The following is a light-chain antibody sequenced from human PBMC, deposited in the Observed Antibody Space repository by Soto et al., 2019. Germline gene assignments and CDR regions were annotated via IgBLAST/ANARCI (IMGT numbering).Light chain of an antibody. V-gene: IGKV3D-15*01. CDR2: DIF. Sequence: EIVMTHSPSTLSVSIVKRATLSCRASHFVGNDLAWYKQKPGQAPRLVLDDIFTRATGFLTRISGSGSGTELALPIRSLQSEDFAVYYCQQYNSCPLSFGEGTKV. J-gene: IGKJ4*01. CDR3: QQYNSCPLS. CDR1: HFVGND.